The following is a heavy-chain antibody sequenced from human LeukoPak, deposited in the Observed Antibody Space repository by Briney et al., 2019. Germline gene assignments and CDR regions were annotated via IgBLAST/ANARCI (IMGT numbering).Heavy chain of an antibody. CDR2: ISSSSSYI. CDR1: GFTFSSYS. Sequence: GSLRLSCAASGFTFSSYSMNWVRQAPGKGLEWVSSISSSSSYIYYADSVKGRFTISRDNAKNSLYLQMNSLRAEDTAVYYCASGSGAWGLWEVSSSWSSSYNWFDPWGQGTLVTVSS. V-gene: IGHV3-21*01. CDR3: ASGSGAWGLWEVSSSWSSSYNWFDP. J-gene: IGHJ5*02. D-gene: IGHD6-13*01.